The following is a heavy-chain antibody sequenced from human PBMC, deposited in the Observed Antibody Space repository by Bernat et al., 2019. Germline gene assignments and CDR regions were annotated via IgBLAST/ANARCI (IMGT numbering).Heavy chain of an antibody. V-gene: IGHV4-59*08. CDR1: GGSISSYY. Sequence: QVQLQESGPGLVKPSETLSLTCTVPGGSISSYYWSWIRQPPGKGLEWIGYIYYSGSTNYNPSLKSRVTISVDTSKNQFSLKLSSVTAADTAVYYCARRPLVGGEKRGGFYFDYWGQGTLVTVSS. CDR3: ARRPLVGGEKRGGFYFDY. J-gene: IGHJ4*02. CDR2: IYYSGST. D-gene: IGHD1-26*01.